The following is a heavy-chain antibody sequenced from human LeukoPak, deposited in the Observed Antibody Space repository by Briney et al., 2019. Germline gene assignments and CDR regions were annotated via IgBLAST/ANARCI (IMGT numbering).Heavy chain of an antibody. J-gene: IGHJ4*02. CDR1: GYTFTGYY. D-gene: IGHD3-22*01. CDR3: ARGGAYDSSGYYEVFDY. Sequence: ASVKVSCKASGYTFTGYYMHWVRQAPGQGLEWMGWINPNSGGTNYAQKFQGRVTMTRDTSISTAYMELSRLRSDDTAVYYCARGGAYDSSGYYEVFDYWGQGTLVTVSS. CDR2: INPNSGGT. V-gene: IGHV1-2*02.